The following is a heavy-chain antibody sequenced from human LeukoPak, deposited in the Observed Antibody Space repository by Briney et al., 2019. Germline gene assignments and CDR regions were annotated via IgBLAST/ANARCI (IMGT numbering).Heavy chain of an antibody. CDR1: GYTFTRYS. V-gene: IGHV1-18*01. Sequence: AGSVKVSCKASGYTFTRYSISWVRQAPGQGLEWMGWISEDNGNANYAQKLQGRITMTTETSTSTAYMELRTLTPDDTAVYYCARDFPPNYGDTYGKRYFDYWGQGTPVTLSS. CDR2: ISEDNGNA. D-gene: IGHD4-17*01. J-gene: IGHJ4*02. CDR3: ARDFPPNYGDTYGKRYFDY.